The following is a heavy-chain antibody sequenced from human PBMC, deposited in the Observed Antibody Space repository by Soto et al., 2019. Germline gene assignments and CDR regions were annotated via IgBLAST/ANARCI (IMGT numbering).Heavy chain of an antibody. CDR1: GFTFSSYS. D-gene: IGHD4-17*01. CDR2: ISSSSSYI. CDR3: ARDPPYTVTTLFL. Sequence: GGSLRLSCAASGFTFSSYSMNWVRQAPGKGLEWVSSISSSSSYIYYADSVKGRFTISRDNAKNSLYLQMNSLRAEDTAVYYCARDPPYTVTTLFLWGQGTLVTVSS. J-gene: IGHJ4*02. V-gene: IGHV3-21*01.